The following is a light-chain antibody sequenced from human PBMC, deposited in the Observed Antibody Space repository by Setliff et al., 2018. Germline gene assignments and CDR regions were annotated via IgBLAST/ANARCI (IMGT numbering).Light chain of an antibody. CDR1: SSDVGGYDY. V-gene: IGLV2-14*03. CDR2: DVS. J-gene: IGLJ2*01. CDR3: SSYSSVNTLVI. Sequence: QSALTQPASASGSPGQSVSISCTGTSSDVGGYDYVSWYQQHPGKAPKLLISDVSHRPTGVSYRFSGSKSGNTASLTISGLQAEDEAHYYCSSYSSVNTLVIFGGGTKVTV.